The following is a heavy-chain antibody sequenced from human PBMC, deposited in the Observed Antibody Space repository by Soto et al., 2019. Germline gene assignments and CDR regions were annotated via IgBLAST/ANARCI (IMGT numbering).Heavy chain of an antibody. D-gene: IGHD3-3*01. Sequence: EVQLVESGGDMVQPGRSLRLSCVASGFTFDDSAMWWVRQAPGKGLEWVSGISWNGNDIAYADSVKGRFTISRDDAKNSLYLLMKSLRAEDTALYFCAKDMDRYDFWTGSSFDSWGQGTLVTVSS. V-gene: IGHV3-9*01. CDR3: AKDMDRYDFWTGSSFDS. J-gene: IGHJ4*02. CDR2: ISWNGNDI. CDR1: GFTFDDSA.